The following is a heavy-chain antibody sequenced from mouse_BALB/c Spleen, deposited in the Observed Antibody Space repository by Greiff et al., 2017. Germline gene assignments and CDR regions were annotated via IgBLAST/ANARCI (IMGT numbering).Heavy chain of an antibody. CDR3: ARSDVRDYGYAMDY. V-gene: IGHV5-17*02. D-gene: IGHD1-1*01. Sequence: EVQGVESGGGLVQPGGSRKLSCAASGFTFSSFGMHWVRQAPEKGLEWVAYISSGSSTIYYADTVKGRFTISRDNPKNTLFLQMTRLRSEDTAMYYCARSDVRDYGYAMDYWGQGTSVTVSS. CDR2: ISSGSSTI. J-gene: IGHJ4*01. CDR1: GFTFSSFG.